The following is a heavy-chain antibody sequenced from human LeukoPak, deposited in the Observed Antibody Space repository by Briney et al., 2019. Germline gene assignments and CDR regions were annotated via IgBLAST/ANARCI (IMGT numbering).Heavy chain of an antibody. J-gene: IGHJ4*02. CDR2: INHSGST. CDR3: ARVGYCSSTSCYKKTNVDY. Sequence: PSETLSLTCDVYGGSFSGYYWSWIRQPPGKGLEWIGEINHSGSTNYNPSLKSRVTISVDTSKNQFSLKLSSVTAADTAVYYCARVGYCSSTSCYKKTNVDYWGQGTLVTVSS. D-gene: IGHD2-2*02. CDR1: GGSFSGYY. V-gene: IGHV4-34*01.